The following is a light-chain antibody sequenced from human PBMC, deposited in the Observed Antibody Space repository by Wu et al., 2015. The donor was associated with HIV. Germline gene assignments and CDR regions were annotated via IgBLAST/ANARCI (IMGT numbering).Light chain of an antibody. CDR3: QQYNNWPLT. CDR1: QSVSSN. CDR2: GAS. V-gene: IGKV3-15*01. Sequence: EIVLTQSPATLSLSPGERATLSCRASQSVSSNLAWYQQKPGQAPRLLIYGASTRATGVPARFSGSGSGTEFTLTISSLQSEDFAVYYCQQYNNWPLTFGGGTKVE. J-gene: IGKJ4*01.